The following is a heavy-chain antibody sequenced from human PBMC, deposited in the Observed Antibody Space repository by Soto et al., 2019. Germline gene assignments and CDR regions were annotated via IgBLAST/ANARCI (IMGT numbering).Heavy chain of an antibody. CDR3: ASVETQRYYYGMDV. CDR1: GYTFINYC. CDR2: ISAYNSNI. V-gene: IGHV1-18*01. D-gene: IGHD2-15*01. J-gene: IGHJ6*02. Sequence: ASVKVSCKASGYTFINYCISWVRHAPGQGLEWMGCISAYNSNIKYAQKFQGRVTMTSDTSTSTAYMEVRSLRSEDTAVYYCASVETQRYYYGMDVWGQGTTVTVSS.